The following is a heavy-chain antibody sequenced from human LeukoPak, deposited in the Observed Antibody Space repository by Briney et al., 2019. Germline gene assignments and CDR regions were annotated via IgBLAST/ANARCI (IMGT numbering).Heavy chain of an antibody. D-gene: IGHD3-16*01. CDR2: ISGSGGST. V-gene: IGHV3-23*01. J-gene: IGHJ4*02. CDR1: GFTFSSYA. Sequence: PGGSLRLSCAASGFTFSSYATSWVRQAPGKGLEWVSGISGSGGSTYYADSVKGRFTISRDNSKSTLYLQMNSLRVEDTAVYYCAKDFYQFFRGIDYWGQGTLVTVSS. CDR3: AKDFYQFFRGIDY.